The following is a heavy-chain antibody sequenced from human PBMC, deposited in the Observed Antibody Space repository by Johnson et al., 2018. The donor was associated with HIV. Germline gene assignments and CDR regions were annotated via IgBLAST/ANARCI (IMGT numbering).Heavy chain of an antibody. V-gene: IGHV3-20*04. Sequence: VQLVESGGSAVRPGGSLRLSCTASGFTFDDYGMSWVRQPPGTGLEWVSGISRNGVTTGYIDSVQGRFTISRDNATNSLHLQMNSLRPEDTAFYYCAREEKDNSRSASHDAFDFWGQGTMVTVSS. CDR1: GFTFDDYG. J-gene: IGHJ3*01. CDR2: ISRNGVTT. D-gene: IGHD2/OR15-2a*01. CDR3: AREEKDNSRSASHDAFDF.